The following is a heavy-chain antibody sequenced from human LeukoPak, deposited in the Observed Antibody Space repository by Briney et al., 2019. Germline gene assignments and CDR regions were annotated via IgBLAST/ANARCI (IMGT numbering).Heavy chain of an antibody. CDR3: ARGTRGSGYYYDY. J-gene: IGHJ4*02. Sequence: GASVTVSCKASGYTFTSYDINWVRQATGQGLEWMGWMNPNSGNTGYAQKFQGRVTMTRNTSISTAYMELSSLRSEGTAVYYCARGTRGSGYYYDYWGQGTLVTVSS. D-gene: IGHD3-22*01. CDR1: GYTFTSYD. CDR2: MNPNSGNT. V-gene: IGHV1-8*01.